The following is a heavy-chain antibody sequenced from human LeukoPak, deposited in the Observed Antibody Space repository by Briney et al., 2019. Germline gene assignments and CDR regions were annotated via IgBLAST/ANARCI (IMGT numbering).Heavy chain of an antibody. CDR3: AKGYSSGWWENYFDY. V-gene: IGHV3-23*01. J-gene: IGHJ4*02. CDR1: GFTFSSYA. D-gene: IGHD6-19*01. Sequence: HPGGSLRLSCAVSGFTFSSYAMSWVRQAPGKGLEWVSTISGSGDNTYYAASVEGRFTISRDNSKNTLYLQMNSLRAEDTAVYYCAKGYSSGWWENYFDYWGQGTLVTVSS. CDR2: ISGSGDNT.